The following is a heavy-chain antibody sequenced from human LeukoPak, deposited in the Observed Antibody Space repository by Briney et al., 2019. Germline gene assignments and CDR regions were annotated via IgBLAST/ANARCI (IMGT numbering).Heavy chain of an antibody. D-gene: IGHD4-17*01. Sequence: ASVKVSCKASGYTFTSYGISWVRQAPGQGLEWMGWSSAYNGNTNYAQKLQGRVTMTTDTSTSTAYMELRSLRSDDTAVYYCARDRDYGDYYYYGMDVWGQGTTVTVSS. V-gene: IGHV1-18*01. CDR1: GYTFTSYG. J-gene: IGHJ6*02. CDR2: SSAYNGNT. CDR3: ARDRDYGDYYYYGMDV.